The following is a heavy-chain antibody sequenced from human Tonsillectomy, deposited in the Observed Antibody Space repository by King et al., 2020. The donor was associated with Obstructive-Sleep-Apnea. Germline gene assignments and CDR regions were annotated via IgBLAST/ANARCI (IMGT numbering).Heavy chain of an antibody. D-gene: IGHD2-15*01. V-gene: IGHV1-46*03. CDR3: ARGIEGYSYYYYGMDV. CDR1: GYTFTSYY. J-gene: IGHJ6*02. CDR2: INPSGGST. Sequence: VQLVQSGAEVKKPGASVKVSCKASGYTFTSYYMHWVRQAPGQGLEWMGIINPSGGSTRYAQEFQGRVTMTRDTSTSTVYMELSSLRSEDTAVYYCARGIEGYSYYYYGMDVWGQGTTVTVSS.